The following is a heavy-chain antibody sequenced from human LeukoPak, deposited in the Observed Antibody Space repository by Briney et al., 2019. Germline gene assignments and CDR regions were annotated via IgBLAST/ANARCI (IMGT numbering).Heavy chain of an antibody. CDR3: ARPLDYYDSSGYYGAFDI. Sequence: GESLKISCKGSGYSFTSYWIGWVRQRPGKGLEWMGIIYPGDSDTRYSPSLQGQVTISADKSISTAYLQWSSLKASDTAMYYCARPLDYYDSSGYYGAFDIWGQGTMVTVSS. CDR2: IYPGDSDT. J-gene: IGHJ3*02. V-gene: IGHV5-51*01. D-gene: IGHD3-22*01. CDR1: GYSFTSYW.